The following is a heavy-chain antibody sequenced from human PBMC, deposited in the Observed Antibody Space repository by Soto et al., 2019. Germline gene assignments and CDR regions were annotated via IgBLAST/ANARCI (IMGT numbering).Heavy chain of an antibody. J-gene: IGHJ5*02. CDR2: IHYTGST. CDR3: ARDLTISSTDGPLDP. D-gene: IGHD1-1*01. Sequence: SETLSLTCTVSGGSMSRYYWTWIRQPPGKGLEWIGNIHYTGSTNYNPSLKSRVTILLGTSTSQFSLKVSSVTAAGTAVYYCARDLTISSTDGPLDPWGHGTLVTVSS. CDR1: GGSMSRYY. V-gene: IGHV4-59*01.